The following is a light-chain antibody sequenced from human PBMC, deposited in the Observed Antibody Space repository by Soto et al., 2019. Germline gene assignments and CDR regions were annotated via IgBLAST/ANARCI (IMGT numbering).Light chain of an antibody. J-gene: IGKJ1*01. CDR3: QHRSSWPPWT. V-gene: IGKV3-11*01. CDR2: DAS. CDR1: QSVTSY. Sequence: EIVLTQSPATLSLSPGERATPSCRASQSVTSYLAWYQQKPGQAPRLLIYDASNRATGIPARFSGSGSGTDFALTISSLEPEDFAVYYCQHRSSWPPWTFGLGTEVDIK.